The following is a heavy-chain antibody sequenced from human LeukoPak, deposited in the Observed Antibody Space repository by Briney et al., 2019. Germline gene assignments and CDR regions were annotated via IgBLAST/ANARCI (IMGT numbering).Heavy chain of an antibody. V-gene: IGHV4-34*01. J-gene: IGHJ4*02. CDR2: INHSGST. D-gene: IGHD6-19*01. CDR3: ATHPKKRVAGESGPIFDY. CDR1: GGSFSGYY. Sequence: PSETLSLTCAVYGGSFSGYYWSWIRQPPGKGLECIEEINHSGSTNYNPSLKSRVTISVDTSKNQFSLKLSSVTAADTAVYYCATHPKKRVAGESGPIFDYWGQGTLVTVSS.